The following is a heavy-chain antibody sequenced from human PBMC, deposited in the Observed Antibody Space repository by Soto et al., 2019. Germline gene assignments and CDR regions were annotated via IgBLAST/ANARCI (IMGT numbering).Heavy chain of an antibody. D-gene: IGHD2-2*01. CDR2: IDWDDAK. V-gene: IGHV2-70*01. Sequence: SGPTLVNPTQTLTLTCAFSGFSLSSGGLCVGWIRQPPGKALEWLAIIDWDDAKYYSTSLKTRLTISKDTSKNQVVLTMTNMDPVDTATYYCARNTRNVVVPAANYYYGMDVWGQGTTVTVSS. CDR1: GFSLSSGGLC. CDR3: ARNTRNVVVPAANYYYGMDV. J-gene: IGHJ6*02.